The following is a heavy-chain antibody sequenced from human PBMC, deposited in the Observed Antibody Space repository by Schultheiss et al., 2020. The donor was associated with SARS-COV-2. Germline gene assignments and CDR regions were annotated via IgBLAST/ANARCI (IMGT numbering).Heavy chain of an antibody. D-gene: IGHD3-16*01. V-gene: IGHV3-23*01. CDR3: ARDYGANQIPFDSYASHAFDI. J-gene: IGHJ3*02. Sequence: GGSLRLSCAASGFTFSSYAMSWVRQAPGKGLEWVSAISGSGGSTYYADSVKGRFTISRDNSKNTLYLQMNSLRAEDTAVYYCARDYGANQIPFDSYASHAFDIWGQGTMVTVSS. CDR1: GFTFSSYA. CDR2: ISGSGGST.